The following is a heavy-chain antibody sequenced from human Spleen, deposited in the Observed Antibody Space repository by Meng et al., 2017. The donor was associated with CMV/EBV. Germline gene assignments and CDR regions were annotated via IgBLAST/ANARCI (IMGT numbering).Heavy chain of an antibody. V-gene: IGHV5-51*01. J-gene: IGHJ4*02. CDR3: ARLGTTVVTPLDY. D-gene: IGHD4-23*01. CDR1: GYGFAAYW. Sequence: GESLKISCRASGYGFAAYWIAWVRQMPGKGLEWMGIIYPGDSDTRYSPSFRGQVTISADKSISTAYLQWSSLKASDTAMYYCARLGTTVVTPLDYWGQGTLVTVSS. CDR2: IYPGDSDT.